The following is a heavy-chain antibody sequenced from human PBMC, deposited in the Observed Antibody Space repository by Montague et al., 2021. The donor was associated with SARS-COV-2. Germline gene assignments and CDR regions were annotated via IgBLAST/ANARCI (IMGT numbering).Heavy chain of an antibody. D-gene: IGHD3-16*01. Sequence: SETLSLTCTVSGGSISTYYWSWIRQPPGAGLEWIGYVYYGGSTXXXPSLKSRVIISVDTSENQFSLILNSVTAADTAVYYCARDLGDAPAYWGQGILVTVSS. CDR3: ARDLGDAPAY. CDR2: VYYGGST. V-gene: IGHV4-59*01. J-gene: IGHJ4*02. CDR1: GGSISTYY.